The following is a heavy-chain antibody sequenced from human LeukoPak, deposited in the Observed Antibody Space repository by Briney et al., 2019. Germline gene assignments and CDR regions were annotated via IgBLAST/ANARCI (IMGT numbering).Heavy chain of an antibody. J-gene: IGHJ4*02. V-gene: IGHV4-39*01. CDR3: ATGFRGYSEYDY. Sequence: PSETLSLTCTVSGGSISSSSYYWGWIRQPPGKGLEWIGSIYYSGCTYYNPSLKSRVTISVDTSKNQFSLKLSSVTAADTAVYYCATGFRGYSEYDYWGQGTLVTVSS. CDR2: IYYSGCT. D-gene: IGHD5-18*01. CDR1: GGSISSSSYY.